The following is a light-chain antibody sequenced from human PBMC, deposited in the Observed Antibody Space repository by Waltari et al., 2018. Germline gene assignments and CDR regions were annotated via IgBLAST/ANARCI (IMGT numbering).Light chain of an antibody. CDR1: SHRTYY. CDR2: GKN. Sequence: SSELTQDPAVSVALGQTVRITCQGDSHRTYYASWYQQKPGQAPILVIYGKNNRPSGIPHRFSGSNSGNTATLTISGAQAEDEADYYCNSRDSSGNHVLFGGGTKLTVL. J-gene: IGLJ2*01. CDR3: NSRDSSGNHVL. V-gene: IGLV3-19*01.